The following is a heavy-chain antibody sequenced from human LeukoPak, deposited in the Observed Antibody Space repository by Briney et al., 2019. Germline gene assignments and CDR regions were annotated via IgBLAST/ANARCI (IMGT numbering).Heavy chain of an antibody. J-gene: IGHJ6*03. Sequence: SQTLSLTCTVSAGSINSDDYYWSWIRQPAGKGLEWIGRIYSPGTNYNYNPSLKSRVTISIDTSKNQFSLKLTSVTAADTAVYYCARVPVRSVTSRYYYYMDVWGKGTTVTVSS. CDR1: AGSINSDDYY. V-gene: IGHV4-61*02. CDR3: ARVPVRSVTSRYYYYMDV. CDR2: IYSPGT. D-gene: IGHD3-10*02.